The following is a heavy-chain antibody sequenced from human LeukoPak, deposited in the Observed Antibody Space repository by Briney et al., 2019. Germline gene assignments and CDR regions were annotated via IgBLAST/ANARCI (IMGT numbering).Heavy chain of an antibody. Sequence: PSETLSLTCSVSGGSISSGSYYWAWIRQPPGKGLEWIASIHYNGNAFYNPSLKSRVTISADTSKNRFSLKLSSVTAADTALYYCARVDALASFDYWGRGILDYWGQGTLVIVSS. CDR1: GGSISSGSYY. CDR2: IHYNGNA. J-gene: IGHJ4*02. CDR3: ARVDALASFDYWGRGILDY. V-gene: IGHV4-39*07. D-gene: IGHD3-9*01.